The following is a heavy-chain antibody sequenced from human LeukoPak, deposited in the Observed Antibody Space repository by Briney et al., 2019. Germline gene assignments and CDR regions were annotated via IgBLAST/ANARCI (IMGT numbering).Heavy chain of an antibody. D-gene: IGHD2-15*01. V-gene: IGHV3-48*01. CDR3: VRVKGSYFDY. J-gene: IGHJ4*02. Sequence: GGSLRLSCAASGFPLSSYSINWVRQAPGKGLEWVSYISSSGSAIYYVDCVKGRFTVSRDNAKNSLFLQMNSPRAEDTAVYYCVRVKGSYFDYWGQGALVTVSS. CDR1: GFPLSSYS. CDR2: ISSSGSAI.